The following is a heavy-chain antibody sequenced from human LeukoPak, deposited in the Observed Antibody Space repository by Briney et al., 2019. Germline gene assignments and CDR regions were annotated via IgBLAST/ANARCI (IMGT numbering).Heavy chain of an antibody. D-gene: IGHD5-12*01. V-gene: IGHV1-8*03. CDR2: MNPNSGST. CDR1: GYTFTSYD. Sequence: ASVKVSCKASGYTFTSYDINWVRQATGQGLEWMGRMNPNSGSTGYAQKFQGRVTITRNTSISTAYMELSGLRSEDTAAYYCARGRSTGYPYYFEYWGQGILVTVSS. J-gene: IGHJ4*02. CDR3: ARGRSTGYPYYFEY.